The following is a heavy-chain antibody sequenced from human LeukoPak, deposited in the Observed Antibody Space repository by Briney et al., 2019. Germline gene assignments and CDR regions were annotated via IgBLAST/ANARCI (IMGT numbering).Heavy chain of an antibody. CDR1: GCSFTRYW. Sequence: GESLKISCKGSGCSFTRYWITWVRQMPGKGLEWMGIIYAGDADTRYSPSFQGQVTMSADKSISTAYLQWSGLKASDTAMYYCARGDGYCSSTSCYVPFDYWGQGTLVTVSS. V-gene: IGHV5-51*01. CDR2: IYAGDADT. CDR3: ARGDGYCSSTSCYVPFDY. D-gene: IGHD2-2*01. J-gene: IGHJ4*02.